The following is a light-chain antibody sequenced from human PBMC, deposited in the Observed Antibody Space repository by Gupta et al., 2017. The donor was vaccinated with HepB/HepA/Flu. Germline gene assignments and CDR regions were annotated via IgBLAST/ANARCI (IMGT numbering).Light chain of an antibody. V-gene: IGKV1-39*01. J-gene: IGKJ4*01. CDR1: QSISSL. CDR2: AAS. Sequence: DIQMTQSPSSLSASVGDRVTITCRASQSISSLLNWYQQKPGKAPKLLIYAASSLQSGVPSRFSGSGSGTDFTLTISSLQPEDFATYYCQQSYSTPPTFGGGTKVEIK. CDR3: QQSYSTPPT.